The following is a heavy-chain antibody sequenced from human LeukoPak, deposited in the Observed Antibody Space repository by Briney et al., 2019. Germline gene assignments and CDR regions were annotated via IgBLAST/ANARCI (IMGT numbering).Heavy chain of an antibody. CDR3: AKGQAGIGAY. CDR2: VNQDGSEK. CDR1: GFTFSSHW. Sequence: AGGSLRLSCAASGFTFSSHWMSWVRQAPGKGLEWVANVNQDGSEKYYVDSVKGRFTISRDNAKNSLYLQMNSLRAEDTAVYYCAKGQAGIGAYWGQGTLVTVSS. J-gene: IGHJ4*02. V-gene: IGHV3-7*01. D-gene: IGHD6-13*01.